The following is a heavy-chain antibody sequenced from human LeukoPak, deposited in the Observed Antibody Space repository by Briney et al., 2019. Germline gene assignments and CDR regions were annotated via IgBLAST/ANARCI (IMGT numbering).Heavy chain of an antibody. CDR2: IYTSGST. Sequence: SETLSLTCTVSGGSISSYYWSWIRQPPGKGLEWIGYIYTSGSTNYNPSLKSRVTISVDTSKNQFSLKLSSVTAADTAVYYCARQAPAMVSWFDPWGQGTLVTVSS. J-gene: IGHJ5*02. CDR1: GGSISSYY. D-gene: IGHD5-18*01. CDR3: ARQAPAMVSWFDP. V-gene: IGHV4-4*09.